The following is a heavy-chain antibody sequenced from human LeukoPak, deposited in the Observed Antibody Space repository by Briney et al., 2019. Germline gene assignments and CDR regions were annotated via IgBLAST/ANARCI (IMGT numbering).Heavy chain of an antibody. D-gene: IGHD3-22*01. Sequence: GASVKVSCKASGYTFTSYGISWVRQAPGQGLEWMGWISAYNGNTNYAQKLQGRVTMTTDTSTSTAYMELRSLRSDDTAVYYCAREGANYYDSGGYYFDYWGQGTLVTVSS. CDR1: GYTFTSYG. CDR2: ISAYNGNT. J-gene: IGHJ4*02. CDR3: AREGANYYDSGGYYFDY. V-gene: IGHV1-18*01.